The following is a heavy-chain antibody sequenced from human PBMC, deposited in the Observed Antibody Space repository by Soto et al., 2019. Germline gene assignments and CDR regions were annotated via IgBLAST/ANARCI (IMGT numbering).Heavy chain of an antibody. Sequence: ASVKVSCKASGYTFTSYGVNWVRQAPGQGLEWMGWISAYNGNTNYAQKLQGRVTMTTDTSTSTAYMELRSLRSDDTAVYYCARPYGSGSYYNDYYYGMDVWGQGTTVTVSS. J-gene: IGHJ6*02. CDR1: GYTFTSYG. CDR2: ISAYNGNT. D-gene: IGHD3-10*01. V-gene: IGHV1-18*01. CDR3: ARPYGSGSYYNDYYYGMDV.